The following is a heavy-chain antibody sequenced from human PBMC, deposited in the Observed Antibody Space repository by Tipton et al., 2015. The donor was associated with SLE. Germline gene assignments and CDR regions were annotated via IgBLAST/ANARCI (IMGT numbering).Heavy chain of an antibody. Sequence: TLSLTCAVYGKSFSDYSWSWIRQPPGKGLEWIGEINHSGSTNYNPSLKSRLTISVDTSKNQFSLKLSSVTAADTAVYYCAREDNWNYVPSAFDIWGQGTMVTVSS. D-gene: IGHD1-7*01. CDR3: AREDNWNYVPSAFDI. CDR1: GKSFSDYS. V-gene: IGHV4-34*01. CDR2: INHSGST. J-gene: IGHJ3*02.